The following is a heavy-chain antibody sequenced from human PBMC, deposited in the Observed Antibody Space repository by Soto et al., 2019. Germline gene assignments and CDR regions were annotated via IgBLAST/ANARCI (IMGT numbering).Heavy chain of an antibody. CDR2: IYYSGST. J-gene: IGHJ4*02. Sequence: ASETLSLTCTVSGGSVSSGSYYWSWIRQPPGKGLEWIGYIYYSGSTNYNPSLKSRVTISVDTSKNQFSLKLSSVTAADTAVYYCARQHYYDSSGYYVRSYYFDYWGQGTLVTVSS. CDR3: ARQHYYDSSGYYVRSYYFDY. D-gene: IGHD3-22*01. V-gene: IGHV4-61*01. CDR1: GGSVSSGSYY.